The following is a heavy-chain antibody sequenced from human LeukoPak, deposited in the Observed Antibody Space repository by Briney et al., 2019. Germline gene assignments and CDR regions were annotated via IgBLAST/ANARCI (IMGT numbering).Heavy chain of an antibody. V-gene: IGHV3-74*01. CDR3: ATGGGIVGATPDY. J-gene: IGHJ4*02. Sequence: GGSLRLSCTASGFTFTYYWMHWVRQAPGKGLVWVSQINSDGSGTNYADSVKGRFTISRDNAKNTLYLQMNSLRVEDTALYYCATGGGIVGATPDYWGQGTLVTVSS. D-gene: IGHD1-26*01. CDR2: INSDGSGT. CDR1: GFTFTYYW.